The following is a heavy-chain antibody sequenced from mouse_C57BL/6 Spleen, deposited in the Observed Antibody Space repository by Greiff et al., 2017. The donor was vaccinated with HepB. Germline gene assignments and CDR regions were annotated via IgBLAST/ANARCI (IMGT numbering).Heavy chain of an antibody. D-gene: IGHD1-1*01. Sequence: QVQLQQPGAELVKPGASVKMSCKASGYTFTSYWITWVKQRPGQGLEWIGDIYPGSGSTNYNEKFKSKATLTVDTSSSTAYMQLSSLTSEDSAVYYCASYLYGSSYNWYFDVWGTGTTVTVSS. J-gene: IGHJ1*03. CDR1: GYTFTSYW. V-gene: IGHV1-55*01. CDR2: IYPGSGST. CDR3: ASYLYGSSYNWYFDV.